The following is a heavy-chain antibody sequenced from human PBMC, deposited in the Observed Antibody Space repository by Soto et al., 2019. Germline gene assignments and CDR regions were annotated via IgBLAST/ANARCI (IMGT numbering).Heavy chain of an antibody. D-gene: IGHD6-13*01. V-gene: IGHV4-30-4*01. CDR2: IYYSGST. Sequence: SETLSLTCTVSGGSISSGDYCWSWIRQPPGKGLEWIGYIYYSGSTYYNPSLKSRVTISVDTSKNQFSLKLSSVTAADTAVYYCAREQQQLALDYWGQGTLVTVSS. CDR3: AREQQQLALDY. J-gene: IGHJ4*02. CDR1: GGSISSGDYC.